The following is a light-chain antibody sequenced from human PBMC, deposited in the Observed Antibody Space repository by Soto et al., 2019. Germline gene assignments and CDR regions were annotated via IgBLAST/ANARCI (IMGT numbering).Light chain of an antibody. J-gene: IGLJ1*01. V-gene: IGLV2-14*01. CDR1: SSDVGGYNF. CDR3: SSYTTSSTSV. Sequence: QSALTQPASVSGSPGQSITISCTGTSSDVGGYNFVSWYQQYPGKAPKLMIFEISNRPSEVSNRFSGSKSGNTASLTISGLQAEDEADYYCSSYTTSSTSVFGTGNKLTVL. CDR2: EIS.